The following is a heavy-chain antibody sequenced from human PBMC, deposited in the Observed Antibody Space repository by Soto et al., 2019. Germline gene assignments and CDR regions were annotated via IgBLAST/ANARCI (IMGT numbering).Heavy chain of an antibody. Sequence: QVQIVQSGAAVQKPGASVKVDCHASGYTFTSSAMHWVRQAPGQRLEWMGWINAGNGNTKYSQKFQGRVTINRDTSASTAYKELSRQRSDDTAVYYCASDYGDYVGGDYYSDGRGKGTTVTVCS. V-gene: IGHV1-3*01. CDR3: ASDYGDYVGGDYYSDG. CDR2: INAGNGNT. J-gene: IGHJ6*03. CDR1: GYTFTSSA. D-gene: IGHD4-17*01.